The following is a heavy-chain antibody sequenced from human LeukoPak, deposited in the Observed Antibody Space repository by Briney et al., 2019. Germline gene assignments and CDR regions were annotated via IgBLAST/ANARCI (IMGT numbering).Heavy chain of an antibody. CDR3: ARSGLKGGITMVRGVDY. CDR1: GFTFSDYY. Sequence: GGSLRLSCAASGFTFSDYYMSWICQAPGKGLEWVSYISSSSSYTNYADSVKGRFTISRDNAKNSLYLQMNSLRAEDTAVYYCARSGLKGGITMVRGVDYWGQGTLVTVSS. J-gene: IGHJ4*02. V-gene: IGHV3-11*03. D-gene: IGHD3-10*01. CDR2: ISSSSSYT.